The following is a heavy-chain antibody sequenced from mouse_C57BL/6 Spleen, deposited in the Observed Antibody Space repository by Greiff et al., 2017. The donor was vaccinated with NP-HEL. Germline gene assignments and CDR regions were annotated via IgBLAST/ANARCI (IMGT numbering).Heavy chain of an antibody. Sequence: QVQLQQSGAELARPGASVKLSCKASGYTFTSSGISWVKQRTGQGLEWIGEIYPRSGNTYYNEKFKGKATLTADKSSSTAYMELRSLTSEDSAVYFCAGRVTTVVAGNYFDYWGQGTTLTVSS. J-gene: IGHJ2*01. V-gene: IGHV1-81*01. CDR2: IYPRSGNT. CDR1: GYTFTSSG. D-gene: IGHD1-1*01. CDR3: AGRVTTVVAGNYFDY.